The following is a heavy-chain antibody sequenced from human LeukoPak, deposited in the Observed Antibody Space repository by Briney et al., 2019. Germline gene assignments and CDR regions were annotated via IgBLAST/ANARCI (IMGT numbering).Heavy chain of an antibody. CDR2: ISAYNGNT. CDR1: GYTFTSYG. Sequence: ASVKVSCKASGYTFTSYGISWVRQAPGQGLEWMGWISAYNGNTNYAQKLQGRVTMTTDTSTSTAYMELRSLRSDDAAVYYCARVEGGYSSGWDFGYWGQGTLVTVSS. D-gene: IGHD6-19*01. CDR3: ARVEGGYSSGWDFGY. J-gene: IGHJ4*02. V-gene: IGHV1-18*01.